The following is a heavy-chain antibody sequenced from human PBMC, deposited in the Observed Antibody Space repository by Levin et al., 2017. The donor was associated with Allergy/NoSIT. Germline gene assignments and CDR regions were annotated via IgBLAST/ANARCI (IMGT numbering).Heavy chain of an antibody. Sequence: GGSLRLSCAASGFTFSNAWMSWVRQAPGKGLEWVGRIKSKTDGGTTDYAAPVKGRFTISRDDSKNTLYLQMNSLKTEDTAVYYCTTDRGSGSPAFDYWGQGTLVTVSS. J-gene: IGHJ4*02. CDR2: IKSKTDGGTT. D-gene: IGHD1-26*01. V-gene: IGHV3-15*01. CDR1: GFTFSNAW. CDR3: TTDRGSGSPAFDY.